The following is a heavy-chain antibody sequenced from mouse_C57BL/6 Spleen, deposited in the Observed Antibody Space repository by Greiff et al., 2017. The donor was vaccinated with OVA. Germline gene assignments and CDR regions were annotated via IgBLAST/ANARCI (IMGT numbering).Heavy chain of an antibody. Sequence: EVKLVESGGGLVKPGGSLKLSCAASGFTFSDSGMHWVRQAPEKGLEWVAYISSGSSTIYYADTVKGRFTISRDKAKNTLFLQMTSLRSEDTAMYYCARPRNWDYAMDDWGQGTSVTVSS. CDR2: ISSGSSTI. D-gene: IGHD4-1*01. J-gene: IGHJ4*01. CDR1: GFTFSDSG. CDR3: ARPRNWDYAMDD. V-gene: IGHV5-17*01.